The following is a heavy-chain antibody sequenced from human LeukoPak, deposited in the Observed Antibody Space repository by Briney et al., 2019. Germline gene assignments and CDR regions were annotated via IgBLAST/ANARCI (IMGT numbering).Heavy chain of an antibody. CDR1: GFTFSSYA. CDR2: NSGSGGST. Sequence: PGGSLRLSCAASGFTFSSYAMSWVPQAPGKGLEGVSANSGSGGSTYYADSVKGRFTISRDNSKNTLYLQMNSLRAEDTAVYYCAKMIRIHRLVYYYMDVWGKGTTVTVSS. CDR3: AKMIRIHRLVYYYMDV. J-gene: IGHJ6*03. V-gene: IGHV3-23*01. D-gene: IGHD3-22*01.